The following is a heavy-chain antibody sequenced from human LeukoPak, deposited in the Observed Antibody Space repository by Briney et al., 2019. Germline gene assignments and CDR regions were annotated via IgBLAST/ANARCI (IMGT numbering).Heavy chain of an antibody. V-gene: IGHV4-39*01. CDR1: GGSISSSSYY. CDR3: ARGLMSSWYPYYFDY. CDR2: IYYSGST. Sequence: SETLSLTCTVSGGSISSSSYYWGWIRQPPGKGLEWIGSIYYSGSTYYNPSLKSRVTISVDTSKNQFSLKLSSVTAADTAVYYCARGLMSSWYPYYFDYWGQGTLVTVSS. J-gene: IGHJ4*02. D-gene: IGHD6-13*01.